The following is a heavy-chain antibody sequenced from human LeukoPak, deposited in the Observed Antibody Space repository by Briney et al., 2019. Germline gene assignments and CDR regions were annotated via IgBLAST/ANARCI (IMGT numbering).Heavy chain of an antibody. CDR3: AREVAPYYDSSKNWFDP. D-gene: IGHD3-22*01. CDR1: GGSISSYY. V-gene: IGHV4-4*07. J-gene: IGHJ5*02. CDR2: IYTSGST. Sequence: SETLSLTCTVSGGSISSYYWSWIRQPAGKGLEWIGRIYTSGSTNYNPSLKSRVTMSVDTSKNQFSLKLSSVTAADTAVYYCAREVAPYYDSSKNWFDPWGQGTLVTVSS.